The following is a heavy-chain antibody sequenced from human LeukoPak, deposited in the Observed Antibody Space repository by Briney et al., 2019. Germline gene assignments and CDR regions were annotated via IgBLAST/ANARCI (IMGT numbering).Heavy chain of an antibody. CDR1: GYTFTSYG. CDR2: ISAYNGNT. CDR3: ARDSSGWYEYFQH. D-gene: IGHD6-19*01. J-gene: IGHJ1*01. Sequence: ASVKVSCKASGYTFTSYGISWVRQAPGQGLEWMGWISAYNGNTNYAQKLQGRVTMTTDTSTSTAYVELRSLRSDDTAVYYCARDSSGWYEYFQHWGQGTLVTVSS. V-gene: IGHV1-18*01.